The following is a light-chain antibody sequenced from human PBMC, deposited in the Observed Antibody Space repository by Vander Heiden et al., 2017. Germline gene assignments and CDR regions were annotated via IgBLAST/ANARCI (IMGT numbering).Light chain of an antibody. CDR2: EVN. J-gene: IGLJ1*01. CDR3: CSYAGSTTYV. Sequence: QSALTQHASVSGSPGQSITISCTGTSTDVANYNLVSWYQQHPGKAPKFMIYEVNKRPSGVSNRFSGSKSDNTASLTISGLQAEDEGDYYCCSYAGSTTYVFGTGTKVSVL. V-gene: IGLV2-23*02. CDR1: STDVANYNL.